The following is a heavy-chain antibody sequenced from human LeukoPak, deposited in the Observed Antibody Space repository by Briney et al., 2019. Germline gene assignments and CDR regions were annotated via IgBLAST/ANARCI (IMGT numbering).Heavy chain of an antibody. CDR3: ARDSYFPGYSSS. D-gene: IGHD6-13*01. CDR1: GGSISSSSYY. CDR2: IYYSGST. Sequence: PSETLSLTCTVSGGSISSSSYYWGWIRQPPGKGLEWIGSIYYSGSTYYNPSLKSRVTISVDTSKNQFSLKLSSVTAADTAVYYCARDSYFPGYSSSWGQGTLVTVSS. J-gene: IGHJ4*02. V-gene: IGHV4-39*07.